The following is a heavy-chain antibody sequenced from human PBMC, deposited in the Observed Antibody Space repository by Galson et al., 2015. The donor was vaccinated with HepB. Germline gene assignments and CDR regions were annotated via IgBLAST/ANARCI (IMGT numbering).Heavy chain of an antibody. CDR1: GFTFRSYA. V-gene: IGHV3-23*01. D-gene: IGHD3-10*01. CDR3: ARDRYYYGSGRYFEAPDAFDV. Sequence: SLRLSCAASGFTFRSYAMHWVRQAPGKGLEWVSAISGGGSEIYYADSVKGRFTISRDNSKNTLSLQMNSLRVDDTAVYYCARDRYYYGSGRYFEAPDAFDVWGQGTLVTVSS. CDR2: ISGGGSEI. J-gene: IGHJ3*01.